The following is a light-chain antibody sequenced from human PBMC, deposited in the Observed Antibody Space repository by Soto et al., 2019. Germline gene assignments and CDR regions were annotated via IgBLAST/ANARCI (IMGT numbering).Light chain of an antibody. V-gene: IGLV2-14*01. Sequence: QSALTQPASVSGSPGHSITISCTGTSSDVGGYNYVSWYQQHPGKAPKLMIYDVSNRPSGVSNRFSGSKSGNTASLTISGLQAEDEADYYCSSYTSSSTPVVFGGGNKLTVL. CDR2: DVS. CDR3: SSYTSSSTPVV. CDR1: SSDVGGYNY. J-gene: IGLJ2*01.